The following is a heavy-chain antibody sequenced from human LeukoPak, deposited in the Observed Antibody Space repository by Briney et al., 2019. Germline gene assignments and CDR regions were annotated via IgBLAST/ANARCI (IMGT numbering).Heavy chain of an antibody. D-gene: IGHD3-22*01. CDR1: GYTFTSYG. Sequence: ASVKVSCKASGYTFTSYGISWVRQAPGQGLEWMGWICAYNGNTNYARKLQGRVTMTTDTSTSTAYMELRSLRSDDTAVYYCARSMGYYYDSSGYFQHWGQGTLVTVSS. V-gene: IGHV1-18*01. J-gene: IGHJ1*01. CDR3: ARSMGYYYDSSGYFQH. CDR2: ICAYNGNT.